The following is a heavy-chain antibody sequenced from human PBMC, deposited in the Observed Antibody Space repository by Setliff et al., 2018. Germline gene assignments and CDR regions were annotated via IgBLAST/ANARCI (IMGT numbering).Heavy chain of an antibody. Sequence: TSETLSLTCAVCGGSFSGYYWSWIRQPPGKGLEWIGEINHSGSTNYNPSLKSRVTISVDTSKNQFSLKLSSVTAADTAVYYCARVRVVYYYYGMDVWGQGTTVTVSS. D-gene: IGHD3-3*01. J-gene: IGHJ6*02. CDR3: ARVRVVYYYYGMDV. CDR2: INHSGST. V-gene: IGHV4-34*01. CDR1: GGSFSGYY.